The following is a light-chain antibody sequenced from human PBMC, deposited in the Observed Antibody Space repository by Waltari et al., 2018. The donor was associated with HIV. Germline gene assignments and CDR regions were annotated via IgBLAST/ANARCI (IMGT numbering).Light chain of an antibody. V-gene: IGLV6-57*01. CDR1: SGSIASNY. J-gene: IGLJ2*01. CDR3: QSYDSSNPVV. CDR2: EDN. Sequence: NFMLTQPHSVSESPGKTVTISCTRSSGSIASNYVQWYQQRPGSSPTTVSSEDNQRPSGVPVRFSGSIDSSSNSASLTISGLKTEDEADYYCQSYDSSNPVVFGGGTKLTVL.